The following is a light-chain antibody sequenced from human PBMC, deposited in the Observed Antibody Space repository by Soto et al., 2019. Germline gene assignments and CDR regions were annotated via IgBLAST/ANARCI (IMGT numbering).Light chain of an antibody. CDR2: AAS. Sequence: EIVLMQSPGTLSLSPGERATLSCRASHTMTRAYLAWYQQKPGQAPRLLIYAASYRATGIPDKFSGSGSGTDFSLTISRLEPEDSAVYYCHQYHSPPQTFGQGTKVEIK. CDR1: HTMTRAY. J-gene: IGKJ2*01. V-gene: IGKV3-20*01. CDR3: HQYHSPPQT.